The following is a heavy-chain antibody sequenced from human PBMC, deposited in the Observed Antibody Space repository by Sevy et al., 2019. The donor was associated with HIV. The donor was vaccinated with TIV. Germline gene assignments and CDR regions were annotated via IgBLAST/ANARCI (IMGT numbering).Heavy chain of an antibody. CDR2: ISADGSRT. V-gene: IGHV3-74*01. D-gene: IGHD2-8*02. CDR3: ARDFKDTG. Sequence: GGSLRLSCAASGFTFSSYWMHWVRQAPGKGLVWVSGISADGSRTVYEDSVKGRFTISRDNAKNTLYLQMNSLRAEDTAVYYWARDFKDTGWGQGTLVTVSS. J-gene: IGHJ4*02. CDR1: GFTFSSYW.